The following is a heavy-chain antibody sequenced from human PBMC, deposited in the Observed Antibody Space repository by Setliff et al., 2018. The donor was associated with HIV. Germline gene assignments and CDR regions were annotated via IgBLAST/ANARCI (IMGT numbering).Heavy chain of an antibody. CDR3: ARGPIAAAGNS. Sequence: SETLSLTCAVSGYSISSGHYWGWIRQPPGKGLEWIGSIYYSGNTYYNPSLKSRLTISVDTSKNQFSLKLSSVTAADTAVYFCARGPIAAAGNSWGQGTLVTVSS. J-gene: IGHJ4*02. D-gene: IGHD6-13*01. V-gene: IGHV4-38-2*01. CDR1: GYSISSGHY. CDR2: IYYSGNT.